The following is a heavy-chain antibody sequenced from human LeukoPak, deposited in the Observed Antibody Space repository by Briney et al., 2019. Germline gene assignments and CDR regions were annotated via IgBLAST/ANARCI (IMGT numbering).Heavy chain of an antibody. CDR1: RFTFSSYW. D-gene: IGHD3-3*01. Sequence: GGSLRLSCAASRFTFSSYWMHWVRQAPGKGLVWVSRINTVVSSTSYADSVKGRFTISRDNAKNTLYLQMNRLRAEDTAVYYCARDTTYYDFWSGYNWFDPWGQGTLVTVSS. CDR3: ARDTTYYDFWSGYNWFDP. J-gene: IGHJ5*02. V-gene: IGHV3-74*01. CDR2: INTVVSST.